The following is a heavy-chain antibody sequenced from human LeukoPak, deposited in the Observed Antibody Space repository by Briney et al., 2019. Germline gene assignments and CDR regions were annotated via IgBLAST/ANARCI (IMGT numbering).Heavy chain of an antibody. CDR2: FDPEDGET. J-gene: IGHJ3*02. CDR1: GYTLTELS. V-gene: IGHV1-24*01. Sequence: GASVKVSCKVSGYTLTELSMHWVRQAPGKGLEWMGGFDPEDGETIYAQKFQGRVTMTEDTSTDTAYMELSSLRSEDTAVYYCARGITFGGVIVNVSDIWGQGTMVTVSS. D-gene: IGHD3-16*02. CDR3: ARGITFGGVIVNVSDI.